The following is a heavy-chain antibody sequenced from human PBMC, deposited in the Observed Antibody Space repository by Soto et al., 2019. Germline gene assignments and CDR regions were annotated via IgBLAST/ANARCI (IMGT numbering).Heavy chain of an antibody. Sequence: EEQLEESGGDLVEPGRSLRLSCTASGVTFGDYAMSWFRQAPGKGLEWVGFIRPKVDGGAIDSAAPVKGRFSISRDDSKNIAYPQMNSLNGEHTAVYYCARDGGYCGYGSHLGNWYFGLWGRGTVVTVSS. CDR1: GVTFGDYA. CDR3: ARDGGYCGYGSHLGNWYFGL. V-gene: IGHV3-49*03. D-gene: IGHD3-22*01. J-gene: IGHJ2*01. CDR2: IRPKVDGGAI.